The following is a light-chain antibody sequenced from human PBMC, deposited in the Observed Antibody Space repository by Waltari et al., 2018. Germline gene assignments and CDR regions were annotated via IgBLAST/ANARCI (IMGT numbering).Light chain of an antibody. CDR1: SRAFDGYNY. Sequence: QSALTQPASVSGSPGQSITISCPGTSRAFDGYNYVSWYQHHPGEAPKLIIYDVIKRPSGVSNRFSGSKSGNTASLTISGLQAEDEADYYCSSYTSSSTLLFGGGTKLTVL. CDR2: DVI. J-gene: IGLJ2*01. CDR3: SSYTSSSTLL. V-gene: IGLV2-14*03.